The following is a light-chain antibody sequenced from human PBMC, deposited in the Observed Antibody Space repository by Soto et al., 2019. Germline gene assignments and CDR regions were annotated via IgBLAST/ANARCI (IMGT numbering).Light chain of an antibody. CDR2: EVS. J-gene: IGLJ3*02. CDR1: SSDVGGYNF. CDR3: SSYTNRNTWV. Sequence: QSALTQPASVSASPGQSITISCSGTSSDVGGYNFVSWYQQHPGKVPKLMIYEVSARPSGVSNRFSGSKSDNTASLTISGLQAEDEADYYCSSYTNRNTWVFGGGTKLTV. V-gene: IGLV2-14*01.